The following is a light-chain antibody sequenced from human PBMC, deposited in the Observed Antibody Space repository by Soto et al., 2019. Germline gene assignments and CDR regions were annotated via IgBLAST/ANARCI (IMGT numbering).Light chain of an antibody. CDR1: QSVSSH. V-gene: IGKV3-11*01. CDR3: QQRSSAIT. J-gene: IGKJ5*01. Sequence: EIVLTQSPATLSLSPGERAILSCRASQSVSSHLAWFQQRPGQAPRLLIYDASNRATGIPARFSGRGSGTDFTLTISRLEPEDFAVYYCQQRSSAITFGQGTRLEIK. CDR2: DAS.